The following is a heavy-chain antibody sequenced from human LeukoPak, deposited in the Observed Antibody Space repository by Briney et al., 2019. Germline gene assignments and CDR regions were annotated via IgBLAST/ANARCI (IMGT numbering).Heavy chain of an antibody. CDR3: AGPGPMDIVATGRWYYFDP. Sequence: ASVKVSCKASGGTFSSYAISWVRQAPGQGLEWMGGIIPIFGTAKYAQKFQGRVTIIADESTSTAYMELSSLRSEDTAVYYCAGPGPMDIVATGRWYYFDPWGQGTLVTVSS. CDR2: IIPIFGTA. D-gene: IGHD5-12*01. V-gene: IGHV1-69*13. J-gene: IGHJ5*02. CDR1: GGTFSSYA.